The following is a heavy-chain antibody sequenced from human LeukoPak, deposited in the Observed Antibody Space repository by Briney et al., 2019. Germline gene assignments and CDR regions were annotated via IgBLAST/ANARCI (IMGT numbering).Heavy chain of an antibody. J-gene: IGHJ1*01. CDR3: AGGPTYGGHFQH. CDR2: IIPIFGTA. D-gene: IGHD3-10*01. CDR1: GGTFSSYA. V-gene: IGHV1-69*01. Sequence: VASVKVSCKASGGTFSSYAISWVRQAPGQGLEWMGGIIPIFGTANYAQKFQGRVTITADESTSTAYMELSSLRSEDTAVYYCAGGPTYGGHFQHWGQGTLVTVSS.